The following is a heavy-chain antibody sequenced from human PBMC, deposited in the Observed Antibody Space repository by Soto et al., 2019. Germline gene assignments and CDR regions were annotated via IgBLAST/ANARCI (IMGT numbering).Heavy chain of an antibody. J-gene: IGHJ4*02. CDR2: INNDGIGT. CDR1: GFTFRNHW. V-gene: IGHV3-74*01. CDR3: TRDSALSFAY. Sequence: GGSLRLSCAASGFTFRNHWMHWVRQAPGKGLEWVSHINNDGIGTTYADSVRGRFTISRDNAENTVSLQMNSLRVEDTAVYYCTRDSALSFAYWGQGALVTVSS.